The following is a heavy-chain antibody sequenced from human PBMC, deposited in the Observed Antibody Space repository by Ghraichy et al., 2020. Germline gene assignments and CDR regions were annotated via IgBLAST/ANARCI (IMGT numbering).Heavy chain of an antibody. Sequence: GESVNISCAASGFTFGSYAMGWVRQAPGKGLEWVATISAGAGTNTFFAGSVEGRFTISRDTSQNTLYLQMNSLTAGDTAVYYCAREHSSTWFLFDYWGQGTRVTVSS. CDR3: AREHSSTWFLFDY. V-gene: IGHV3-23*01. CDR1: GFTFGSYA. J-gene: IGHJ4*02. CDR2: ISAGAGTNT. D-gene: IGHD6-13*01.